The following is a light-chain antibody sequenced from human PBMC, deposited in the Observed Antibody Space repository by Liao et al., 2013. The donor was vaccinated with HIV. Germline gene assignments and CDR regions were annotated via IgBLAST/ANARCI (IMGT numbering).Light chain of an antibody. CDR2: QDS. Sequence: SYELTQPPSVSVSPGQTATITCSGSKLGEKFTWWYQQRPGQSPVMVIYQDSKRPSGVPERFSGSNSGNTATLTISGTQAMDEADYYCQAWDSSTLYVFGTGTKVTVL. V-gene: IGLV3-1*01. CDR1: KLGEKF. CDR3: QAWDSSTLYV. J-gene: IGLJ1*01.